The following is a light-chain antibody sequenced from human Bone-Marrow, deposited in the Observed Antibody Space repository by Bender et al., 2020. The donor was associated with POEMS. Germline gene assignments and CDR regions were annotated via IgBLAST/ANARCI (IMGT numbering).Light chain of an antibody. CDR2: QDN. CDR3: QVWDAGSDNWL. V-gene: IGLV3-1*01. J-gene: IGLJ3*02. Sequence: SYELTQPPSVSVSPGQTVSITCSGDKLGEKFACWYQQKSGQSPVLVIFQDNTRHSGIPERFSGSNSGDTATLTISRVEAGDEADYYCQVWDAGSDNWLFGGGTKLTVL. CDR1: KLGEKF.